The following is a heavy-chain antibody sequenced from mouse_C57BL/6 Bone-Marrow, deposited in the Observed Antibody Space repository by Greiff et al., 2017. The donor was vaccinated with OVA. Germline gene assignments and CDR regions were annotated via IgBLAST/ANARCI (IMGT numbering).Heavy chain of an antibody. V-gene: IGHV1-50*01. CDR1: GYTFTSYW. CDR2: IDHSDSYT. CDR3: ARDYYGSAWYFDV. Sequence: VQLQQSGAELVKPGASVKLSCKASGYTFTSYWMQWVKQRPGQGLEWIGEIDHSDSYTNYNQKFKGKATLTVDTSSSTAYMQLSSLTSEDSAVYYCARDYYGSAWYFDVWGTGTTVTVSS. D-gene: IGHD1-1*01. J-gene: IGHJ1*03.